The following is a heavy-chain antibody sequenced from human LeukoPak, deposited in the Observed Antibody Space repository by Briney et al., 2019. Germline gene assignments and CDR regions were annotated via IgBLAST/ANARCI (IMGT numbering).Heavy chain of an antibody. Sequence: ASVKVSCKASGYSFTGYYMHWVRQAPGQGLEWMGWINPNSGGTNYAQKFQGRVTMTRDTSISTAYMELSRLRSDDTAVYYCARSGYCTNGVCHSDYWGQGTLVTVSS. CDR1: GYSFTGYY. V-gene: IGHV1-2*02. CDR2: INPNSGGT. CDR3: ARSGYCTNGVCHSDY. D-gene: IGHD2-8*01. J-gene: IGHJ4*02.